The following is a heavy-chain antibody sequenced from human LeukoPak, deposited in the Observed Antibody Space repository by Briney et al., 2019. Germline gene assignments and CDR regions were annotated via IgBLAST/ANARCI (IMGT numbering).Heavy chain of an antibody. CDR2: IYSGGTT. J-gene: IGHJ4*02. V-gene: IGHV3-53*01. CDR3: ARAPSFDY. Sequence: GGSLRLSXAASGFTVSTNYMSWVRQAPGKGLEWVSVIYSGGTTYYADSVKGRFTISRDNSKNTLYLQMNSLRAEDTAVYYCARAPSFDYWGQGTLVTVSS. CDR1: GFTVSTNY.